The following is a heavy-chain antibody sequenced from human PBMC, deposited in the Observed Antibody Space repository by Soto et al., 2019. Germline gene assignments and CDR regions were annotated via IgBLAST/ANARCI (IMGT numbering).Heavy chain of an antibody. D-gene: IGHD2-15*01. CDR3: ARHARGSCYS. V-gene: IGHV4-39*01. Sequence: PSETLSLTSTVSGGSISSSTYYWGWIRQPPGKGLEWIGNIYYSGSTYYNPSLKSRVTISVDTSKNQFSLKLSSVTAADTAMYFCARHARGSCYSWGQGILVTVSS. CDR2: IYYSGST. J-gene: IGHJ4*02. CDR1: GGSISSSTYY.